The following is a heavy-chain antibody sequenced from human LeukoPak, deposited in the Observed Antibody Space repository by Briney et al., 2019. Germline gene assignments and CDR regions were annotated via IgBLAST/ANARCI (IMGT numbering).Heavy chain of an antibody. Sequence: PGGSLRLSCAGSGFTFSTYSINWVRQAPGKGLEWVSHISGSSSTMYYADSVKGRFTISRDNSKNTLYLQMNSLRAEDTAVYYCARVTYGSGTYGAFDYWGQGTLVTVSS. CDR2: ISGSSSTM. CDR3: ARVTYGSGTYGAFDY. CDR1: GFTFSTYS. V-gene: IGHV3-48*01. D-gene: IGHD3-10*01. J-gene: IGHJ4*02.